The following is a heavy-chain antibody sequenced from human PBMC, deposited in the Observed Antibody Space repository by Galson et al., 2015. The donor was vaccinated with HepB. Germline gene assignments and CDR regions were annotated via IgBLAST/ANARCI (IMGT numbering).Heavy chain of an antibody. Sequence: TLSLTCTVSGGSISSGGYYWSWIRQHPGKGLEWIGYIYYSGSTYYNPSLKSRVTISVDTSKNQFSLKLSSVTAADTAVYYCARVSSGSYYIADFDYWGQGTLVTVSS. V-gene: IGHV4-31*03. D-gene: IGHD3-10*01. CDR3: ARVSSGSYYIADFDY. J-gene: IGHJ4*02. CDR2: IYYSGST. CDR1: GGSISSGGYY.